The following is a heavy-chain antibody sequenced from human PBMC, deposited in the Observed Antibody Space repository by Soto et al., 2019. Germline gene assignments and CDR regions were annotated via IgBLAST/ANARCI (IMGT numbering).Heavy chain of an antibody. D-gene: IGHD3-22*01. J-gene: IGHJ6*02. CDR3: GSRSGWNYYYGMDV. Sequence: QVQLVQSGAEVKRPGSSVKVSCKASGGTFSSYAITWVRQAPGQGLEWMGGIIPIFGTADYAQKFQGRVTITADESTSTAYMELSSLRSEDTAVYYCGSRSGWNYYYGMDVWGQGTTVTVSS. CDR1: GGTFSSYA. V-gene: IGHV1-69*12. CDR2: IIPIFGTA.